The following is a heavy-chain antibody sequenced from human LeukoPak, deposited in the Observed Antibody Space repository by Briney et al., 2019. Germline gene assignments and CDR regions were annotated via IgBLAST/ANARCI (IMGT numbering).Heavy chain of an antibody. CDR1: GFTFSSYG. Sequence: GGSLRLSCAASGFTFSSYGITWVRQAPGKGLEWVSTISATGGSTYYADSVKGRFTISRDNSKNTLYLQMNSLRAEDTAVYYCAKIITMIVVDSPLDYWGQGTLVTVSS. V-gene: IGHV3-23*01. CDR3: AKIITMIVVDSPLDY. CDR2: ISATGGST. D-gene: IGHD3-22*01. J-gene: IGHJ4*02.